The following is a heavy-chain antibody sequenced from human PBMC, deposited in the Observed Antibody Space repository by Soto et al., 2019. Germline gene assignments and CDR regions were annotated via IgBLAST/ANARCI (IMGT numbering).Heavy chain of an antibody. J-gene: IGHJ6*02. CDR2: ISYDGSNK. CDR1: GFTFSSYA. D-gene: IGHD4-4*01. CDR3: ARDLPTVTHPFYYYYGMDV. V-gene: IGHV3-30-3*01. Sequence: GGSLRLSCAASGFTFSSYAMHWVRQDPGKGLEWVAVISYDGSNKYYADSVKGRFTISRDNSKNTLYLQMNSLRAEDTAVYYCARDLPTVTHPFYYYYGMDVWGQGTTVTVSS.